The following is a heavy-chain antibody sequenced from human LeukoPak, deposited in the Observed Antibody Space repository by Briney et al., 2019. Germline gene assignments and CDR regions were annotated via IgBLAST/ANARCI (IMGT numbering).Heavy chain of an antibody. CDR3: AKGSCGADVCFYFYYMHV. CDR1: GFTFSTSD. CDR2: SRVDNGGA. Sequence: GGSLRLSCAASGFTFSTSDMTWVRQASGKGLEWVASSRVDNGGAYYGDSVKGRFTISRDNSQNTLDLQMNGLRAEDTAIYYCAKGSCGADVCFYFYYMHVWGKGTTVTVSS. V-gene: IGHV3-23*01. D-gene: IGHD2-21*02. J-gene: IGHJ6*03.